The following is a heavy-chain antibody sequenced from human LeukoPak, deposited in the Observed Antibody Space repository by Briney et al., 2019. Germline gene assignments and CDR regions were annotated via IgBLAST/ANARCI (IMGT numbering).Heavy chain of an antibody. CDR2: ISYDGTNK. Sequence: PGRSLRLSCAASGFTFRSYGMHWVRQAPGKGLEWVAVISYDGTNKYFADSVKGRFTISRDNSKNTLYLQMNSLRAEDTAVYYCARVTFSSSWYYFDYWGQGTLVTVSS. CDR1: GFTFRSYG. V-gene: IGHV3-30*03. CDR3: ARVTFSSSWYYFDY. J-gene: IGHJ4*02. D-gene: IGHD6-13*01.